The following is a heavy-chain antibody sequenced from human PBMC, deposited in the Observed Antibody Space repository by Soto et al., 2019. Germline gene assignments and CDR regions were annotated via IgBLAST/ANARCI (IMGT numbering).Heavy chain of an antibody. D-gene: IGHD4-4*01. V-gene: IGHV3-23*01. CDR3: AKDMKMTTVTTEDYYYYYGMDV. CDR1: GFTSSSYA. J-gene: IGHJ6*02. CDR2: ISGSGGST. Sequence: GGSLRLSCAASGFTSSSYAMSWVRQAPGKGLEWVSAISGSGGSTYYADSVKGRFTISRDNSKNTLYLQMNSLRAEDTAVYYCAKDMKMTTVTTEDYYYYYGMDVWGQGTTVTVSS.